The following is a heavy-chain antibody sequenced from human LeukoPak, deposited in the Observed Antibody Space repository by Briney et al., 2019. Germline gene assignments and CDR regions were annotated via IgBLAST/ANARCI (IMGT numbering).Heavy chain of an antibody. CDR1: GFTFSSYS. CDR2: ITTSSSYI. CDR3: ARDPAAAGTVWLDP. Sequence: GGSLRLSCAPSGFTFSSYSMNWVRQAPGKGLEWVSSITTSSSYIYYADSVRGRFTISRDDAKNSLYLQMNSLRADDTAVYYCARDPAAAGTVWLDPWGQGTPVTVSP. D-gene: IGHD6-13*01. J-gene: IGHJ5*02. V-gene: IGHV3-21*06.